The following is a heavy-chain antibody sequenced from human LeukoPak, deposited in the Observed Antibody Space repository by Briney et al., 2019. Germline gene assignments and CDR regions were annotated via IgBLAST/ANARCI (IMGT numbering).Heavy chain of an antibody. CDR3: AKGPVDAIRNALDI. CDR2: IRYDGSNK. Sequence: GGSLRLSCAASGFTFSSYGMHWVRQAPGKGLEWVAFIRYDGSNKYYADSVKGRFTISRDNSKNTLYLQMNSLRAEDTAVYYCAKGPVDAIRNALDIWGQGTMVTVSS. J-gene: IGHJ3*02. CDR1: GFTFSSYG. V-gene: IGHV3-30*02. D-gene: IGHD1-14*01.